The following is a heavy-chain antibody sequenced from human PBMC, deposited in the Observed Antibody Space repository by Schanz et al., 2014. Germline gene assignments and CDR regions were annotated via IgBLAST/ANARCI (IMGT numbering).Heavy chain of an antibody. CDR2: IYDRGST. Sequence: QVQLQESGPGLVKPSETLSLTCTVPSDSISHYYLSWIRQPPGKELEWVAFIYDRGSTSYNPSLNGRVPISLDTAKNHFSLKLSSVTAADTAVYYCARHRVYGAFDLWGQGTLVTVSS. CDR1: SDSISHYY. J-gene: IGHJ4*02. D-gene: IGHD4-17*01. V-gene: IGHV4-59*08. CDR3: ARHRVYGAFDL.